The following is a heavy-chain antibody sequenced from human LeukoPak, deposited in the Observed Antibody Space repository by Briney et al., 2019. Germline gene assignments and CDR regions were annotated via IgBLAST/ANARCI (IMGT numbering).Heavy chain of an antibody. CDR1: GFAFSSYA. V-gene: IGHV3-23*01. J-gene: IGHJ4*02. D-gene: IGHD5-18*01. CDR2: ISGSGGST. Sequence: PGGSLRLSCAASGFAFSSYAMTWVRQAPGKGLEWVSAISGSGGSTYYADSVKGRFTISRDNSKNTLYLQMNSLRAEDTAVYYCANGRKVLDTAMAEMATIRYWGQGTLVTVSS. CDR3: ANGRKVLDTAMAEMATIRY.